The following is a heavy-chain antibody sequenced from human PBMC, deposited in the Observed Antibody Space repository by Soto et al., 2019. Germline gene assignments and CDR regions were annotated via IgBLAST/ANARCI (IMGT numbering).Heavy chain of an antibody. Sequence: PGGSLRLSCAASGFTFSSYSMNWVRQAPGKGLEWVSSISSSSSYIYYADSVKGRFTISRDNAKNSLYLQMNSLRAEDTAVYYCARGRSYGPSSPLDYWGQGTLVTVSS. D-gene: IGHD5-18*01. V-gene: IGHV3-21*01. CDR1: GFTFSSYS. CDR2: ISSSSSYI. CDR3: ARGRSYGPSSPLDY. J-gene: IGHJ4*02.